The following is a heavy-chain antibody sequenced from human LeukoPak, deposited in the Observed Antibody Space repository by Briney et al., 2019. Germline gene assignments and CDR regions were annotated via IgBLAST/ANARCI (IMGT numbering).Heavy chain of an antibody. V-gene: IGHV3-23*01. Sequence: GGSVKVSCEASGFTCSDYSMNWVRHAPGKGLEWISTISVDGGTTYYADSLKGRFPISRDNSRNTLYLHMSSLRAEDTAVYYCAKGISYPPSGLPDYWGQGTLVTVSS. J-gene: IGHJ4*02. CDR3: AKGISYPPSGLPDY. D-gene: IGHD2-21*01. CDR1: GFTCSDYS. CDR2: ISVDGGTT.